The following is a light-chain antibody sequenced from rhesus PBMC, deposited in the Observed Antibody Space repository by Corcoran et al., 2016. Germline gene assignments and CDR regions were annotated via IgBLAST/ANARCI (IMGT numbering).Light chain of an antibody. CDR3: LQDIQLPRT. V-gene: IGKV2-78*01. Sequence: DIVMTQTPLSLPVTPGEPASISCRSSQSLLHSNGYTYLFWYLQKPGQVPQLLIYLGSNRASGVPDRFRGIGAGTDFTLKISRVEAEDVGVYYCLQDIQLPRTFGQGTKVEIK. J-gene: IGKJ1*01. CDR2: LGS. CDR1: QSLLHSNGYTY.